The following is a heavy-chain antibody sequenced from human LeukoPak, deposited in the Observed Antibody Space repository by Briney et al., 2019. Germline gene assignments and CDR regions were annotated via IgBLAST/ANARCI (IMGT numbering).Heavy chain of an antibody. J-gene: IGHJ5*02. D-gene: IGHD2-15*01. Sequence: GGSLRLSCTASGFTFGDYAMSWVRHAPEKGLEWVGFIRSKAYGGTTEYAASVKGRFTISRDDSKSIAYLQMNSLKTEDTAVYYCTRDYCSGGSCYSGFDPWGQGTLVTVSS. CDR3: TRDYCSGGSCYSGFDP. CDR2: IRSKAYGGTT. V-gene: IGHV3-49*04. CDR1: GFTFGDYA.